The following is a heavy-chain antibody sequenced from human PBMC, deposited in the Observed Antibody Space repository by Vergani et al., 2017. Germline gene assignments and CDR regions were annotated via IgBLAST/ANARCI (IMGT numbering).Heavy chain of an antibody. V-gene: IGHV4-61*02. D-gene: IGHD2-15*01. Sequence: QVQLQESGPGLVKPSQTLSLTCTVSGGSISSGSYYWSWIGRPAGKGLEWIGRIYTSGSTNYNPPLKSRVTISVDTSKNQFSLKLGSVTAADTAVYYCTRHWAVVAANNWFDPWGQGTLVTVSS. CDR2: IYTSGST. CDR1: GGSISSGSYY. J-gene: IGHJ5*02. CDR3: TRHWAVVAANNWFDP.